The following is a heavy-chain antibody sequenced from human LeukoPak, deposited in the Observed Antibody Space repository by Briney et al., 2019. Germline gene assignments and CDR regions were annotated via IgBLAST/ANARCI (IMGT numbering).Heavy chain of an antibody. D-gene: IGHD3-10*01. CDR3: AKDSVRGVIRGPFDY. J-gene: IGHJ4*02. V-gene: IGHV3-23*01. CDR2: ISGGGGST. Sequence: GGSLRLSCAASGFTFSSYAMSWVRQAPGKGLEWVSAISGGGGSTYYADSVKGRFTISRDNSKNTLYLQMNSLRAEDTAVYYCAKDSVRGVIRGPFDYWGQGTLVTVSS. CDR1: GFTFSSYA.